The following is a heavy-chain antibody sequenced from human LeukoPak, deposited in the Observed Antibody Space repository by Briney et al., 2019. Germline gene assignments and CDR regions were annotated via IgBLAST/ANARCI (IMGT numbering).Heavy chain of an antibody. Sequence: VASVKVSCKASGYTFNGHYIHWVRQAPGQGLEWMGWISPKSGGTIYAQRSQGWVTMTRDTSIKTAYMELSRLRSDDTAVYYCVRDRGDYYASGSIFDPWGQGTLVTVSS. CDR2: ISPKSGGT. D-gene: IGHD3-10*01. CDR3: VRDRGDYYASGSIFDP. J-gene: IGHJ5*02. CDR1: GYTFNGHY. V-gene: IGHV1-2*04.